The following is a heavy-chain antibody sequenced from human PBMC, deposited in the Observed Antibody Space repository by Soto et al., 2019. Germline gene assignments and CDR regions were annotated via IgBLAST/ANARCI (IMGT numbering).Heavy chain of an antibody. J-gene: IGHJ4*02. CDR3: ARDHPHSYGIYYFDY. CDR1: GGSITNYY. CDR2: IYSSGST. Sequence: ASETLSLTCTVSGGSITNYYWSWIRQPPGKGLEWIGYIYSSGSTNYNPSLKSRVTISDDTSKNQVSLKLTSVTAADTAVYYCARDHPHSYGIYYFDYWGQGTLVTVSS. D-gene: IGHD5-18*01. V-gene: IGHV4-59*01.